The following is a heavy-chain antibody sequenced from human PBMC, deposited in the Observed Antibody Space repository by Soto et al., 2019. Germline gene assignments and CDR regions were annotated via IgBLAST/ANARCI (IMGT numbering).Heavy chain of an antibody. CDR2: IYWDDDK. Sequence: SGPTLVNPTQTLTLTCTFSGFSLSTSGVGVGWIRQPPGKALEWLALIYWDDDKRYSPSLKSRLTITKDTSKNQVVLTMTNMDPVDTATYYCAHRLGYCSGGSCYSGYYFDYWGQGTLVTVSS. J-gene: IGHJ4*02. CDR3: AHRLGYCSGGSCYSGYYFDY. V-gene: IGHV2-5*02. D-gene: IGHD2-15*01. CDR1: GFSLSTSGVG.